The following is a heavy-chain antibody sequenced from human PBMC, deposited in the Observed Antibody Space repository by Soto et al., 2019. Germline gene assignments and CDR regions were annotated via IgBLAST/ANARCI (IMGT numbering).Heavy chain of an antibody. Sequence: PSETLSLTCAVSSGSISSSSYYWGWIRQPPGKGLEWIGSIYYSGSTYYNPSLKSRVTISVDTSKNQFSLKLSSVTAADTAVYYCGAQWLPQTEYWGQGTLVTVSS. D-gene: IGHD6-19*01. CDR3: GAQWLPQTEY. CDR2: IYYSGST. CDR1: SGSISSSSYY. V-gene: IGHV4-39*01. J-gene: IGHJ4*02.